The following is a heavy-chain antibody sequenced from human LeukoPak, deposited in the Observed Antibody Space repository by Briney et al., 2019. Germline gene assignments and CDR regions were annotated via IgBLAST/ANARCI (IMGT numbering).Heavy chain of an antibody. CDR2: IYNSGST. D-gene: IGHD3-3*01. CDR1: GGSISSDY. CDR3: ARSYYDFWSGYYPYYYYGMDV. J-gene: IGHJ6*02. Sequence: SETLSLTCTVSGGSISSDYWSWIRQLPGKGLEWIGYIYNSGSTNYNPSLKSRITISVDTSKNQFSLKLSSVTVADTAVYYCARSYYDFWSGYYPYYYYGMDVWGQGTTVTVSS. V-gene: IGHV4-59*01.